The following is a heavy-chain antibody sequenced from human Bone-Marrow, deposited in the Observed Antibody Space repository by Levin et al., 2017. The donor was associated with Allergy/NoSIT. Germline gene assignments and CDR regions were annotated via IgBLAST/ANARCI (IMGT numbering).Heavy chain of an antibody. V-gene: IGHV3-48*03. Sequence: QAGGSLRLSCAGSGFTFSSYEMNWVRQAPGKGLELLSYISSSGSTIKYVDSVKGRFSISRDNAKNLLYLQMKSLRAEDTAVYYCARARSRYSYGYTFAYWGQGSLVTVSS. J-gene: IGHJ4*02. CDR2: ISSSGSTI. D-gene: IGHD5-18*01. CDR3: ARARSRYSYGYTFAY. CDR1: GFTFSSYE.